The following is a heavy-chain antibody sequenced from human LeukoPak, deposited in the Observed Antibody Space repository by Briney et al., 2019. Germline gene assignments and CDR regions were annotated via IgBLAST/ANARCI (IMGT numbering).Heavy chain of an antibody. V-gene: IGHV4-34*01. CDR1: GGSFSGYY. D-gene: IGHD6-19*01. J-gene: IGHJ3*02. CDR3: ARPHRVMAVAGIGAFDI. CDR2: INHSGST. Sequence: SETLSLTCAVYGGSFSGYYWSWIRQPPGKGLEWIGEINHSGSTNYNPSLKSRVTISVDTSKNQFSLKLSSVTAADTAVYYCARPHRVMAVAGIGAFDIWGQGTMVTVSS.